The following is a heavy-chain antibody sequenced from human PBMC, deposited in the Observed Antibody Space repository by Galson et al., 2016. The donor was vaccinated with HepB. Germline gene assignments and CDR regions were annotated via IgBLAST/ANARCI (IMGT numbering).Heavy chain of an antibody. CDR2: ISSSSSAI. CDR3: ARGGSGSHPNQHYFYYYALDV. CDR1: GSTFNSYS. Sequence: SLRLSCAASGSTFNSYSMNWVRQAPGKGLEWVSYISSSSSAIYYADSVKGRFTISRDNAKNSLYLQMNSLRAGDTAVYYCARGGSGSHPNQHYFYYYALDVWGIGATVTVSS. V-gene: IGHV3-48*01. J-gene: IGHJ6*04. D-gene: IGHD3-10*01.